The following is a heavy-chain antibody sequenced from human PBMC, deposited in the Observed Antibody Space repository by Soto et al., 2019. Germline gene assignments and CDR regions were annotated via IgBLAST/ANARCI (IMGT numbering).Heavy chain of an antibody. CDR1: GYTFTSYA. V-gene: IGHV1-3*01. CDR2: INAGNGNT. CDR3: ARTFYYDFWSGYPALEVFDY. J-gene: IGHJ4*02. Sequence: ASVKVSSKASGYTFTSYAMHWVRQAPGQRLEWMGWINAGNGNTKYSQKFQGRVTITRDTSASTAYMELSSLRSEDTAVYYCARTFYYDFWSGYPALEVFDYWGQGTLVTVSS. D-gene: IGHD3-3*01.